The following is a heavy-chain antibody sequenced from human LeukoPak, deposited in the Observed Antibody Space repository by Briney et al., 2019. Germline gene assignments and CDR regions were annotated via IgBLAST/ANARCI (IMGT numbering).Heavy chain of an antibody. Sequence: GGSLRLPCAASGFTFDNYDMTWGLQVPARGREGGSGVNWNGGSTGYADSVKGRFTISRDNAKNSLYLQMNSLRAEDTALYYCARASLYDNSAYYLDYWGQGTLVTVSS. D-gene: IGHD3-22*01. CDR2: VNWNGGST. V-gene: IGHV3-20*04. CDR1: GFTFDNYD. CDR3: ARASLYDNSAYYLDY. J-gene: IGHJ4*02.